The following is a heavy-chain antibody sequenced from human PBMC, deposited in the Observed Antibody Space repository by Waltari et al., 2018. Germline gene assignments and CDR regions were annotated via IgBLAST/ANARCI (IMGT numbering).Heavy chain of an antibody. CDR1: GGSISSHY. CDR3: ARDSSGYSSGWPYYFDY. CDR2: IYYSGST. V-gene: IGHV4-59*11. Sequence: QVQLQESGPGLVKPSETLSLTCTVSGGSISSHYWSWIRQPPGKGLEWIGYIYYSGSTNYNPSLKSRVTISVDTSKNQFSLKLSSVTAADTAVYYCARDSSGYSSGWPYYFDYWGQGTLVTVSS. D-gene: IGHD6-19*01. J-gene: IGHJ4*02.